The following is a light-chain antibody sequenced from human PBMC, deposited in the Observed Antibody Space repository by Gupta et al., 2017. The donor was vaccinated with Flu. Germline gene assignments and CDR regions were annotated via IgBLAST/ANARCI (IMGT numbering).Light chain of an antibody. V-gene: IGLV2-14*01. Sequence: QSALTQPASVSGSPGQSITITCTGTNSDVGAYDYVSWYQQHPGKVPKLIIYGVNNRTAGVASCFFASKAANTAALSISGHEEEDEADYYCTAYTRSSTWVFGGGTRVTVL. J-gene: IGLJ3*02. CDR2: GVN. CDR3: TAYTRSSTWV. CDR1: NSDVGAYDY.